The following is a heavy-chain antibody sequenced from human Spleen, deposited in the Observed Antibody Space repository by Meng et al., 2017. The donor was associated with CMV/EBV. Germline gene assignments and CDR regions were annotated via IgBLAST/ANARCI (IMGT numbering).Heavy chain of an antibody. CDR1: GFNFINYA. CDR2: ISDGGSA. Sequence: GESLKISCAASGFNFINYAMNWVRQAPGKGLEWVSLISDGGSAYYADSVKGRFTISRDNSKSTLHLQMNSLRAEDTAVYFCARDSPGRKGDALDIWGQGTLVTVSS. CDR3: ARDSPGRKGDALDI. D-gene: IGHD1-14*01. V-gene: IGHV3-23*01. J-gene: IGHJ3*02.